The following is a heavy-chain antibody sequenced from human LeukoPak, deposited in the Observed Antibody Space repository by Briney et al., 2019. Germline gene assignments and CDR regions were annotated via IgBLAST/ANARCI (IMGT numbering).Heavy chain of an antibody. CDR2: ISGSGGST. CDR1: GFSFSSYA. Sequence: GGSLTLSCAASGFSFSSYAMSWVRQAPGKGLEWVSSISGSGGSTYYADSVKGRFTISRDNSKNTLYRQMNSLRAEDTAVYYCAKDGGEYYDILTGYYPRLYYMDVWGKGTTVTISS. V-gene: IGHV3-23*01. J-gene: IGHJ6*03. D-gene: IGHD3-9*01. CDR3: AKDGGEYYDILTGYYPRLYYMDV.